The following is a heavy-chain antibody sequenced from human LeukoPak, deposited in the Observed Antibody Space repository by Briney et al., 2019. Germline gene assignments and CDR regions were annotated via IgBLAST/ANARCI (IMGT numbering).Heavy chain of an antibody. Sequence: GGSLRLSCAASGFTFSSYGMHWVRQAPGKGLEWVAVISYDGSNKYYADSVKGRFTISRDNSKNTLYLQMNSLRAEDTAVYYCAKDRSSSWPYYFDYWGQGSLVTVSS. J-gene: IGHJ4*02. CDR1: GFTFSSYG. D-gene: IGHD6-13*01. V-gene: IGHV3-30*18. CDR2: ISYDGSNK. CDR3: AKDRSSSWPYYFDY.